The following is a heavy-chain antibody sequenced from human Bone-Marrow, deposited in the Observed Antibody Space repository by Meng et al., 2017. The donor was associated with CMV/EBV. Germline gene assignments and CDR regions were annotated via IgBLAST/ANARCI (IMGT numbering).Heavy chain of an antibody. D-gene: IGHD2-2*01. CDR3: ARPLAVPAAHYRYYGMDV. V-gene: IGHV1-69*05. CDR1: GGTFSSYA. CDR2: IIPIFGTA. J-gene: IGHJ6*02. Sequence: SVKVSCKASGGTFSSYAISWVRQAPGQGLEWMGGIIPIFGTANYAQKFQGRVTITTDESTSTAYMELSSLRSEDTAVYYCARPLAVPAAHYRYYGMDVWGQGTTVTFSS.